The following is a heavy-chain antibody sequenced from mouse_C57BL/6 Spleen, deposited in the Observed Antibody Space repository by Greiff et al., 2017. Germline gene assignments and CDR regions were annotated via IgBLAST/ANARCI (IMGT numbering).Heavy chain of an antibody. Sequence: VQLQQSGAELVRPGASVKLSCTASGFNIKDDYMHWVKQRPEQGLEWIGWIDPENGYTEYASKFQGKATITADTSSNTAYLQLSSLTSEDTAVYYCTTRVSVGYWGQGTTLTVSS. CDR3: TTRVSVGY. CDR2: IDPENGYT. J-gene: IGHJ2*01. CDR1: GFNIKDDY. V-gene: IGHV14-4*01. D-gene: IGHD1-1*02.